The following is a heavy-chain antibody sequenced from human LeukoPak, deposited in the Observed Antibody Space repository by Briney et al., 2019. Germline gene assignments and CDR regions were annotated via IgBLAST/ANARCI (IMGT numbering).Heavy chain of an antibody. V-gene: IGHV4-4*09. D-gene: IGHD1-20*01. CDR1: GGSISSYY. CDR2: IYTSGST. J-gene: IGHJ4*02. CDR3: AREYNYYFDY. Sequence: SETLSLTCTVSGGSISSYYWSWIRQPPGKGLEWIWYIYTSGSTNYNPSLKSRVTISVDTSKNQFSLKLSSVTAADTAVYYCAREYNYYFDYWGQGTLVTVSS.